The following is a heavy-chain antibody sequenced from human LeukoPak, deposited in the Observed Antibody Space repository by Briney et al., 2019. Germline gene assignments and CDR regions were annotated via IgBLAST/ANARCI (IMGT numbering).Heavy chain of an antibody. CDR1: GYSFTRNW. J-gene: IGHJ4*02. D-gene: IGHD3-22*01. CDR3: ARVVDYDSSGYYYFDY. Sequence: GESLKISCKGSGYSFTRNWIGWVRQMPGKGLEWMAIIYPGDSDTRYSPSFQGQVTISADKSINTAYLQWSSLKASDTAMYYCARVVDYDSSGYYYFDYWGQGTLVTVSS. CDR2: IYPGDSDT. V-gene: IGHV5-51*01.